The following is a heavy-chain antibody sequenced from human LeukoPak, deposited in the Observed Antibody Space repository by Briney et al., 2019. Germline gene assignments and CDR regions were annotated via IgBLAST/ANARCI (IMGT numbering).Heavy chain of an antibody. D-gene: IGHD3-22*01. J-gene: IGHJ6*03. CDR3: TKNYYDTSGYQDYYYYYYMDV. V-gene: IGHV1-2*02. CDR1: GYTFTGYY. Sequence: GASVKVSCKASGYTFTGYYMHWVRQAPGQGLEWMGWINPNSGGTNYAQKFQGRVTMTRDTSISTAYMELSRLRSDDTAVYYCTKNYYDTSGYQDYYYYYYMDVWGKGTTVTVSS. CDR2: INPNSGGT.